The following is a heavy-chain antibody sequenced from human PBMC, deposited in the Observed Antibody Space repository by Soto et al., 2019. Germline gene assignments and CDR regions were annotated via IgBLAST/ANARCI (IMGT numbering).Heavy chain of an antibody. Sequence: PGGSLRLSCAASGFTFGSYAMTWVRQAPGKGLEWVSGISVSGSSTYYADSVKGRFTISRDNSKNTLYLQMNTLRAADTAIYYCAKQFTMDVWGQGTTVTVSS. CDR3: AKQFTMDV. CDR1: GFTFGSYA. CDR2: ISVSGSST. V-gene: IGHV3-23*01. J-gene: IGHJ6*02.